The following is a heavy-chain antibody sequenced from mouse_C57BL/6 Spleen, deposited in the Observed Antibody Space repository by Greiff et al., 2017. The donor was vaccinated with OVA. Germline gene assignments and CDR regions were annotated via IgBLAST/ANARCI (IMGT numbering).Heavy chain of an antibody. V-gene: IGHV5-12*01. CDR3: ARRSNYGGAMDY. CDR1: GFTFSDYY. CDR2: ISNGGGST. Sequence: EVQGVESGGGLVQPGGSLKLSCAASGFTFSDYYMYWVRQTPEKRLEWVAYISNGGGSTYYPDTVKGRFTISRDNAKNTLYLQMSRLKSEDTAMYYCARRSNYGGAMDYWGQGTSVTVSS. J-gene: IGHJ4*01. D-gene: IGHD2-5*01.